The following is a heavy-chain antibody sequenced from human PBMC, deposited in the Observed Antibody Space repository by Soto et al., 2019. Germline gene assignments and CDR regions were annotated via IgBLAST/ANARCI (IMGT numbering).Heavy chain of an antibody. D-gene: IGHD6-25*01. Sequence: EVPLVESGGGLVKPGGSLRLSCAASGFTFSSYSMNWVRQAPGKGLEWVSSISSSSSYIYYADSVKGRFTISRDNSTNSLYLQMNSLRDEDTAVYYCARMGSQRYYYYGMDVWGQGTTVTVSS. V-gene: IGHV3-21*01. CDR3: ARMGSQRYYYYGMDV. CDR1: GFTFSSYS. CDR2: ISSSSSYI. J-gene: IGHJ6*02.